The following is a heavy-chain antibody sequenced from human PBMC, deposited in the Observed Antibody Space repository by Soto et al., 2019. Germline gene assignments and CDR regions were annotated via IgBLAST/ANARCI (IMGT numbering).Heavy chain of an antibody. CDR3: ARYWGRGRSAVDY. CDR1: GFIFTSCS. Sequence: GRSRRLSCPACGFIFTSCSLNCVSQAPGKGLEWMSYISSVSSTIYYADSVQGRFTISRNNAKNYLSFQMNSLRAEDTAVYYCARYWGRGRSAVDYWGPGTLVTASS. D-gene: IGHD3-16*01. J-gene: IGHJ4*02. V-gene: IGHV3-48*01. CDR2: ISSVSSTI.